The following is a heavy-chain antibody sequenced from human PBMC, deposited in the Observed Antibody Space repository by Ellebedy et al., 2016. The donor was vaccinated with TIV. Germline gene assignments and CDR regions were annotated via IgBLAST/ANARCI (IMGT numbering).Heavy chain of an antibody. J-gene: IGHJ4*02. Sequence: GGSLRLSCSASGFTFSRYGIQWVRRAPGKGLEWVALISYDATEKYYGDSVKGRFTISRDNSKNTVYLQMNSLNTEDTAVYYCAKSRSSMIVLREAAEFWGQGTLVTVS. D-gene: IGHD3-22*01. CDR1: GFTFSRYG. V-gene: IGHV3-30*18. CDR2: ISYDATEK. CDR3: AKSRSSMIVLREAAEF.